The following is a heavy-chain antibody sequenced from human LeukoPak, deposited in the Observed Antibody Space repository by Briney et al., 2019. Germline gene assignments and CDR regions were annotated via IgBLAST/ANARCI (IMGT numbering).Heavy chain of an antibody. V-gene: IGHV4-39*01. Sequence: SETLSLTCTIAGGSISSSSYYWGWFRQPPVKGLDWIGSIYYSGSTYYNPSLKSRVTISVDTSKNQFSLKLSSVTAADTAVYYCARHGEGYDILTGYYIERYFDYWGQGTLVTVSS. CDR1: GGSISSSSYY. D-gene: IGHD3-9*01. CDR2: IYYSGST. J-gene: IGHJ4*02. CDR3: ARHGEGYDILTGYYIERYFDY.